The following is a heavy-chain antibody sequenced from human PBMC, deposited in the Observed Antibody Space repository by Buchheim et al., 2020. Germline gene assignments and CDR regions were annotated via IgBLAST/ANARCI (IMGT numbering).Heavy chain of an antibody. CDR1: GFTFSSYA. J-gene: IGHJ4*02. V-gene: IGHV3-23*01. Sequence: EVQPLESGGGLVQPGGSLRLSCAASGFTFSSYAMSWVRQAPGKGLEWVSAISGSGGSTYYADSVKGRFTISRDNSKNTLYLQMNSLKAEDTAVYYCAKHIYDILTGYVIGPRDYYFDYWGQGTL. D-gene: IGHD3-9*01. CDR3: AKHIYDILTGYVIGPRDYYFDY. CDR2: ISGSGGST.